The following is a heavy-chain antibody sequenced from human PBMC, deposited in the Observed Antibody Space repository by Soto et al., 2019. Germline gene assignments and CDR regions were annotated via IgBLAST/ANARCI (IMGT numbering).Heavy chain of an antibody. Sequence: EVQLVESGGGLVQPGGSLRLSCAASGFTFSNYWMSWVRQAPGKGLEWVANIKQDGSENYYVASVKGRFTISRDNAKNSRCLTMTSLRAEDTAVYYCARDDCGSYYFSDYYGMDVWGQVTTVTVSS. J-gene: IGHJ6*02. CDR1: GFTFSNYW. V-gene: IGHV3-7*03. D-gene: IGHD1-26*01. CDR2: IKQDGSEN. CDR3: ARDDCGSYYFSDYYGMDV.